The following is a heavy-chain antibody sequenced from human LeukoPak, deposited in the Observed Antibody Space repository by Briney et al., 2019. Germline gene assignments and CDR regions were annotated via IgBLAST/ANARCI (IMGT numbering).Heavy chain of an antibody. V-gene: IGHV3-74*01. CDR2: INSDGRST. CDR3: ARDLSSSGWSFDY. CDR1: GFTFSNYW. Sequence: SGGSLGLSCAASGFTFSNYWMHWVRQAPGKGLVWVSRINSDGRSTNYADSVKGRFTISRDNAKNTLFLQMNSLRAEDAAVYYCARDLSSSGWSFDYWGQGTLVTVSS. J-gene: IGHJ4*02. D-gene: IGHD6-19*01.